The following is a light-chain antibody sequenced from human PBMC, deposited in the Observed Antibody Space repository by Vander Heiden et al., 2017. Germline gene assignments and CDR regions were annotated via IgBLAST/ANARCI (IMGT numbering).Light chain of an antibody. CDR2: DTS. CDR1: QSVSSSY. CDR3: QQYGSSPQT. J-gene: IGKJ1*01. V-gene: IGKV3-20*01. Sequence: EIVWTQSPGTLSLSPGERATLSCRASQSVSSSYLAWYQQKPGQAPRLLIYDTSSRATGIPDRFSGSGSGTDFTLTISRLEPEDFAVYYCQQYGSSPQTFGQGTKVEIK.